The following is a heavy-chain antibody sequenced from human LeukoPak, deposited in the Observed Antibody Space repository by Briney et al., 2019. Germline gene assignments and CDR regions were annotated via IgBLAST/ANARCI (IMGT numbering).Heavy chain of an antibody. D-gene: IGHD6-13*01. V-gene: IGHV3-30*10. CDR3: AKDVGRFSSSWYYFDY. CDR2: ISYDGDNK. Sequence: GGSLRLSCAASGFTFSSYSMHWVRQAPGKGLEWVAIISYDGDNKYYTDSVKGRFTISRDNSKNMLYLQMDSLRAEDTAVYYCAKDVGRFSSSWYYFDYWGQGTMVTVSS. J-gene: IGHJ4*02. CDR1: GFTFSSYS.